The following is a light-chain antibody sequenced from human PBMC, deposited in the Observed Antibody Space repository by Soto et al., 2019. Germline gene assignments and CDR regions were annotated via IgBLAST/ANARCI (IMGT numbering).Light chain of an antibody. Sequence: QSVLTQPASVSAAPGQSITISCTGTSSDVGGYNYVSWYQQHPGKAPKLMIYDVSNRPSGVSNRFSGSKSGNTASLTISGLQAEDEADYYCSSYTSSSTLHVFGTGTKVTVL. CDR1: SSDVGGYNY. CDR3: SSYTSSSTLHV. CDR2: DVS. V-gene: IGLV2-14*01. J-gene: IGLJ1*01.